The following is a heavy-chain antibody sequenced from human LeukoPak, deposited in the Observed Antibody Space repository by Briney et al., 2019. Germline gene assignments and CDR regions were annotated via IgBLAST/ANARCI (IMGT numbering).Heavy chain of an antibody. Sequence: GGPLRLSCAASGFTFSTYRMNWARQSPGKGLEWVSSITRSSRIYYAASAKDRFTISRDTTKNSPSPQMKTLRAEDTPLYYFVGYNWFDPWGQGTLVTVSS. D-gene: IGHD3-16*01. J-gene: IGHJ5*02. CDR3: VGYNWFDP. CDR1: GFTFSTYR. V-gene: IGHV3-21*01. CDR2: ITRSSRI.